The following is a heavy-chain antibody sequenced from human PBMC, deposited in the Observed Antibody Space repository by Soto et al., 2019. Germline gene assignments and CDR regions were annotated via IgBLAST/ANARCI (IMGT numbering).Heavy chain of an antibody. D-gene: IGHD3-16*01. J-gene: IGHJ4*02. CDR1: GFTFGCFT. CDR2: ISSSSAYI. CDR3: ARDGLTFGGD. V-gene: IGHV3-21*06. Sequence: EVHLVEAGGGLVKPGESLTLSCAASGFTFGCFTLNWVRQAPGKGLEWVSSISSSSAYIYYAESVKGRFTISRDNTRSTLYLQMNSRARDDTALYFCARDGLTFGGDWGQGTLVAVSS.